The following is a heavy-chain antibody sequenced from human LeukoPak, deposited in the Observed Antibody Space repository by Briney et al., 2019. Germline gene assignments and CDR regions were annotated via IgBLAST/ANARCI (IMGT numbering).Heavy chain of an antibody. CDR2: ISSSSCYI. V-gene: IGHV3-21*01. D-gene: IGHD2-21*02. Sequence: GGSLRLSCAASGFTFSSHGMNWVRQAPGKGLEWVSSISSSSCYIYYAHSVKGRFTISRENAKNSLYPQMHSRRAEDTAVDHLARDWGAYYGGDCYYFDYWGQGTLATVSS. J-gene: IGHJ4*02. CDR1: GFTFSSHG. CDR3: ARDWGAYYGGDCYYFDY.